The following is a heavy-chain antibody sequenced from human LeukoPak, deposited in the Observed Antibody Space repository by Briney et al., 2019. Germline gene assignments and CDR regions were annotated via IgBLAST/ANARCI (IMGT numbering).Heavy chain of an antibody. CDR3: ARDRNSNSWYDY. CDR1: GFTFSSYT. V-gene: IGHV3-48*02. Sequence: GGSLRLSCAASGFTFSSYTLNWVSQAPGKGLEWVAYISSSSGTIYYADSVKGRFTISRDNAKNSLYLQMNSLRDEDTAVYYCARDRNSNSWYDYWGQGTLVTVSS. D-gene: IGHD6-13*01. CDR2: ISSSSGTI. J-gene: IGHJ4*02.